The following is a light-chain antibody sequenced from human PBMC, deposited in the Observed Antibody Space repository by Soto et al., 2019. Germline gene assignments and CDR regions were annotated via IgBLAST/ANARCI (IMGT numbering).Light chain of an antibody. CDR2: DAS. CDR3: QQRSNWPPIT. Sequence: EIVLTQSPATLSLSPGERATLSCRASQSVSIYLAWYQQRPGQAPRLLIYDASNRATGIPARFSGSGSGTDFTLNISSLEPADFAVYYCQQRSNWPPITFGQGTRLEIK. V-gene: IGKV3-11*01. J-gene: IGKJ5*01. CDR1: QSVSIY.